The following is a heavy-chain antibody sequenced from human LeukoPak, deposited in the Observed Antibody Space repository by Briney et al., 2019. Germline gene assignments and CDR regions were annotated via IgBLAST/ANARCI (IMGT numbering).Heavy chain of an antibody. CDR3: ATAPVLRGEGGEHYKYGMDV. J-gene: IGHJ6*02. CDR1: VGSISSGNW. D-gene: IGHD2-8*02. CDR2: IYHNGTP. V-gene: IGHV4-4*02. Sequence: PSETLSLTCAVSVGSISSGNWWSWVRQSPGKGLEWIGEIYHNGTPNYSPSLKSRVTISANTIKNQFSLKLTSVTAADMAVYYCATAPVLRGEGGEHYKYGMDVWGQGTTVIVSS.